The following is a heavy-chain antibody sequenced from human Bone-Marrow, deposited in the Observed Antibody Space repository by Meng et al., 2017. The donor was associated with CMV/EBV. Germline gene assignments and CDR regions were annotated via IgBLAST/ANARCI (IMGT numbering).Heavy chain of an antibody. CDR3: ARYCSSTSCYILLQNGMDV. CDR2: ISSSSSYI. V-gene: IGHV3-21*04. CDR1: GFTFSSYS. J-gene: IGHJ6*02. D-gene: IGHD2-2*02. Sequence: GESLKISCAASGFTFSSYSMNWVRQAPGKGLEWVSSISSSSSYIYYADSVKGRFTISRDNAKNSLYLQMNSLRAEDTAVYYCARYCSSTSCYILLQNGMDVWGQGTTVTVSS.